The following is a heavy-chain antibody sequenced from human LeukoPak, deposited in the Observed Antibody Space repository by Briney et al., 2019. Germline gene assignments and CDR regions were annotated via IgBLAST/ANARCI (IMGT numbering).Heavy chain of an antibody. CDR2: INTNIGNP. D-gene: IGHD1-26*01. Sequence: ASVKVSCKASGYTFTSYAMNWVRQAPGQGLEWMGWINTNIGNPTYAQGFTGRFVFSLDTSVSTAYLQISSLKAEDTAVYYCASHSIVGASGLSDYWGQGTLVTVSS. CDR3: ASHSIVGASGLSDY. J-gene: IGHJ4*02. CDR1: GYTFTSYA. V-gene: IGHV7-4-1*02.